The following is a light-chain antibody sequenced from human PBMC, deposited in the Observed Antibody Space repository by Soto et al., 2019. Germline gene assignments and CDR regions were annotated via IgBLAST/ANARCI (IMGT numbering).Light chain of an antibody. CDR3: QTWGTGIQV. J-gene: IGLJ3*02. Sequence: QSVLTQSPSASASLGASVKLTCTLSSGHSSYAIAWHQQQPEKGPRYLMKLNSDGSHSKGDGIPDRFSGSSSGAERYLTISSLQSEDEADYYCQTWGTGIQVFGGGTKLNVL. CDR2: LNSDGSH. V-gene: IGLV4-69*01. CDR1: SGHSSYA.